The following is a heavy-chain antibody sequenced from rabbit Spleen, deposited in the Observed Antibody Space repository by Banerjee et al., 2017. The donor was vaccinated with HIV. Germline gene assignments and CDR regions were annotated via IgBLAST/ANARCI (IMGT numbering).Heavy chain of an antibody. J-gene: IGHJ6*01. CDR3: ARDAGTSFSTYGMDL. D-gene: IGHD8-1*01. CDR2: IYAGSSGST. V-gene: IGHV1S40*01. Sequence: QSLEESGGDLVKPGASLTLTCKASGVSFSFNSYMCWVRQAPGKGLEWIACIYAGSSGSTYSATWAKGRFTISKTSSTTVTLQMTSLTAADTATYFCARDAGTSFSTYGMDLWGQGTLVTVS. CDR1: GVSFSFNSY.